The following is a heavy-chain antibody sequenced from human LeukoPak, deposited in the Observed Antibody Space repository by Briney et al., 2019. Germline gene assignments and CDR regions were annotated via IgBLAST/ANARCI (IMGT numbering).Heavy chain of an antibody. D-gene: IGHD6-13*01. CDR1: GFTFSSYS. V-gene: IGHV3-21*01. Sequence: PGGSLRLSCAASGFTFSSYSMNGVRQAPGKVLEWVSSISSRSSYIYYADSVKGRFTISRDNAKNSLYLQMNSLRAEDTAVYYCAREFAAANNWFDPWGQGTLVTVSS. J-gene: IGHJ5*02. CDR3: AREFAAANNWFDP. CDR2: ISSRSSYI.